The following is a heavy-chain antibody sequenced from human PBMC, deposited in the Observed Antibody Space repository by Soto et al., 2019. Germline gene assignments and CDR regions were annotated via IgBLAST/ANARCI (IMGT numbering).Heavy chain of an antibody. CDR1: GYTFTSYY. J-gene: IGHJ6*02. CDR3: ARDLEVTIFGVVTFYGMDV. CDR2: INPSGGST. V-gene: IGHV1-46*01. Sequence: ASVKVSCKASGYTFTSYYMHWVRQAPGQGLEWMGIINPSGGSTSYAQKIQGRVTMTRDTSTSTVYMELSSLRSEDKAVYYCARDLEVTIFGVVTFYGMDVWGQGTTVTVSS. D-gene: IGHD3-3*01.